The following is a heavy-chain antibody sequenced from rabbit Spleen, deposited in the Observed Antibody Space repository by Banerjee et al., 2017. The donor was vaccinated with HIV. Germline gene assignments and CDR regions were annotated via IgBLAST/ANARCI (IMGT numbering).Heavy chain of an antibody. CDR2: IVPIFGVT. D-gene: IGHD2-1*01. CDR1: GFDFRRYY. J-gene: IGHJ3*01. CDR3: GRGGDGGGDGLDL. V-gene: IGHV1S7*01. Sequence: QVKETGGGLVQPGGSLTLSCKASGFDFRRYYLSWVRQAPGKGLEWIGYIVPIFGVTYYANWVNGRFTISSHNAQNTLYLQLNSLTAADTAIYFCGRGGDGGGDGLDLWGQGTLVTVS.